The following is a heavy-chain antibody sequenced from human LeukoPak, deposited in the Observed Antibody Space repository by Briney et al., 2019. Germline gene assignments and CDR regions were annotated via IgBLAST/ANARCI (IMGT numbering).Heavy chain of an antibody. V-gene: IGHV4-39*01. CDR1: GGSISSTYYY. J-gene: IGHJ6*02. D-gene: IGHD3-10*01. Sequence: KPSETLSLTCIVSGGSISSTYYYWGWIRQPPGKGLEWIGSIYYSGSTYYNPSLKSRVTISVDTSKNQFSLKPSSVTAADTAVYYCARHARDYGSGNYYGGMDVWGQGTTVTVSS. CDR2: IYYSGST. CDR3: ARHARDYGSGNYYGGMDV.